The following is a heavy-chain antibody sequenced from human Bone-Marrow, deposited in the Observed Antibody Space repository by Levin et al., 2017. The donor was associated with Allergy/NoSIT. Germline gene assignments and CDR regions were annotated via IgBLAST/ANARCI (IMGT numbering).Heavy chain of an antibody. D-gene: IGHD6-13*01. CDR2: ISAYNGNT. CDR3: ARGTSSSWYGDGGPYYFDY. V-gene: IGHV1-18*01. Sequence: ASVKVSCKASGYTFTSYGISWVRQAPGQGLEWMGWISAYNGNTNYAQKLQGRVTMTTDTSTSTAYMELRSLRSDDTAVYYCARGTSSSWYGDGGPYYFDYWGQGTLVTVSS. J-gene: IGHJ4*02. CDR1: GYTFTSYG.